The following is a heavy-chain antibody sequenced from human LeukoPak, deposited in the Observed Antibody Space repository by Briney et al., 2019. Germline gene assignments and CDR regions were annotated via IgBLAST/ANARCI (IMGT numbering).Heavy chain of an antibody. Sequence: GGSLRLSCAASGFTFSSYSMNWVRQAPGKGLGWVSYISSSSSTIYYADSVKGRFTISRDNAKNSLYLQMNSLRAEDTAVYYCARDGRTTVTTFFDYWGQGTLVTVSS. J-gene: IGHJ4*02. V-gene: IGHV3-48*01. CDR3: ARDGRTTVTTFFDY. CDR2: ISSSSSTI. D-gene: IGHD4-17*01. CDR1: GFTFSSYS.